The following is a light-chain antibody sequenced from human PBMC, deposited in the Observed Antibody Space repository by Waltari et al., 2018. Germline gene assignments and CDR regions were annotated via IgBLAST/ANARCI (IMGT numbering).Light chain of an antibody. CDR1: QSISTW. V-gene: IGKV1-5*03. CDR3: QQYNRNSWT. J-gene: IGKJ1*01. Sequence: DIQMNQSPATLSASIGDRVTNTCRSSQSISTWLAWYQQKPGKAPKLLIYKTFILENGVPSRFSGSGSGTDFTLTVRCLEPDDFATYYCQQYNRNSWTFGQGTKVEFK. CDR2: KTF.